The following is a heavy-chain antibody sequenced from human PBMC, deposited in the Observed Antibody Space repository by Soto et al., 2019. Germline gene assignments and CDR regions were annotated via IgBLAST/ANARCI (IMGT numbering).Heavy chain of an antibody. Sequence: EVQLLESGGGLVQPGGSLRLSCAASGFTFSNYAMTWVRQAPGKGLEWVSTISGGGDGTFYADSVKGRFTISRDNSRNKVYLQVNRLTAEDTAVYYCAKQGLGSLTTYGNSGDCHYAFDIWGQGTMVTVSS. V-gene: IGHV3-23*01. CDR1: GFTFSNYA. D-gene: IGHD2-21*02. CDR2: ISGGGDGT. CDR3: AKQGLGSLTTYGNSGDCHYAFDI. J-gene: IGHJ3*02.